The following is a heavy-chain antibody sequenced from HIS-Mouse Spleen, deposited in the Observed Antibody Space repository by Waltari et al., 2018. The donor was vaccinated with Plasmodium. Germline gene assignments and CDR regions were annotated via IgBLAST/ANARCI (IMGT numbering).Heavy chain of an antibody. J-gene: IGHJ3*02. CDR2: IYSGGST. V-gene: IGHV3-53*01. CDR3: ARGMKSSSSAFDI. Sequence: EVQLVESGGDLIQPGGSLRLSCAASGFTVSSNYMSWVRQAPGKGLEWVSVIYSGGSTYYADSLKGRFTISRDNSKNTLYLQMNSLRAEDTAVYYWARGMKSSSSAFDIWGQGTMVTVSS. CDR1: GFTVSSNY. D-gene: IGHD6-6*01.